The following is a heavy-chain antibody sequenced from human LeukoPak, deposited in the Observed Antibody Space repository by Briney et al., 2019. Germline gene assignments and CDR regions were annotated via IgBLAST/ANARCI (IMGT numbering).Heavy chain of an antibody. Sequence: GGSLRLSCAASGFTFSTCSMNWVRQAPGKGLEWVSSISSSGSYIYYADSLKGRFTISRDNAKNSLYLQMNSLRAEDTAVYYCAINKITYYYDSSGYYPGGYWGQGTLVTVSS. CDR3: AINKITYYYDSSGYYPGGY. D-gene: IGHD3-22*01. CDR2: ISSSGSYI. CDR1: GFTFSTCS. V-gene: IGHV3-21*01. J-gene: IGHJ4*02.